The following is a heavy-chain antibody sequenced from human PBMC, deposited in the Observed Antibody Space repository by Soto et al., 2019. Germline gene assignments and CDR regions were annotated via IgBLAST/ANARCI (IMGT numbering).Heavy chain of an antibody. J-gene: IGHJ4*02. V-gene: IGHV1-18*04. CDR1: GYTFTSYG. Sequence: QVQLVQSGAEVKKPGASVKVSCKTSGYTFTSYGVSWVRQAPGQGLEWVGWISGYNGNTNYAQKLQGRGTMTTDTSPATAYMELSGLRSDDTAIYYCARGYFDYWGQGTLVTVSS. CDR2: ISGYNGNT. CDR3: ARGYFDY.